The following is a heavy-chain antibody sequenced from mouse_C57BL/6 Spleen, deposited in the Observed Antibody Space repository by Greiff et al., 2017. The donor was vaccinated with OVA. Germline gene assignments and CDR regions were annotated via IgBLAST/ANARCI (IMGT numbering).Heavy chain of an antibody. J-gene: IGHJ1*03. CDR2: ISSGSSTI. Sequence: EVNVVESGGGLVKPGGSLKLSCAASGFTFSDYGMHWVRQAPEKGLEWVAYISSGSSTIYYADTVKGRFTISRDNAKNTLFLQMTSLRSEDTAMYYCARGEDDYDWNWYFDVWGTGTTVTVSS. D-gene: IGHD2-4*01. V-gene: IGHV5-17*01. CDR1: GFTFSDYG. CDR3: ARGEDDYDWNWYFDV.